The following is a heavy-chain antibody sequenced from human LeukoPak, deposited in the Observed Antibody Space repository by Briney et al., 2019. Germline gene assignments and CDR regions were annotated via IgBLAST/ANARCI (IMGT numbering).Heavy chain of an antibody. CDR1: GGTFSSYA. CDR2: IIPIFGTA. J-gene: IGHJ4*02. Sequence: SVKVSCKASGGTFSSYAISWVRQAPGQGLEWMGGIIPIFGTANYAQKFQGRVTITADESTSTAYMELSSLRSEDTAVYYCARDSGLRFLEWFLDYWGQGTLVTVSS. V-gene: IGHV1-69*13. D-gene: IGHD3-3*01. CDR3: ARDSGLRFLEWFLDY.